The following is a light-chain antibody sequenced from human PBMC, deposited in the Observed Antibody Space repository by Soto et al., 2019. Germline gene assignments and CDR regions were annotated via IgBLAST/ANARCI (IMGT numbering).Light chain of an antibody. CDR2: DTS. V-gene: IGKV1-33*01. J-gene: IGKJ5*01. Sequence: DIQMTQSPSSLSASVGDRVTITCQASQDITNSLNWYHQKPGKAPKLLIYDTSNLETGVPSRFSGSGSGTDFTFTISRLQPEDIATYYCQQYENLPTFGQGTRLEIK. CDR3: QQYENLPT. CDR1: QDITNS.